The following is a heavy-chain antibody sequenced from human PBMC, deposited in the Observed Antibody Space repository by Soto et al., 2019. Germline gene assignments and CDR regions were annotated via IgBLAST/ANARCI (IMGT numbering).Heavy chain of an antibody. Sequence: TSETLSLTCTVSGGSISSGDYYWSWIRQPPGKGLEWIGYIYYSGSTYYNPSLKSRVTISVDTSKNQFSLKLSSVTAADTAVYYCARLRVVVGTSDWFDPWGQGTLVTVSS. V-gene: IGHV4-30-4*01. CDR1: GGSISSGDYY. CDR3: ARLRVVVGTSDWFDP. J-gene: IGHJ5*02. CDR2: IYYSGST. D-gene: IGHD2-15*01.